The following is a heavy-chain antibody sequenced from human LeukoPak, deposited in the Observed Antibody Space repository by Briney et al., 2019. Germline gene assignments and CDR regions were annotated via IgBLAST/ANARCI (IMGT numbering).Heavy chain of an antibody. J-gene: IGHJ5*02. V-gene: IGHV4-61*01. CDR2: IYNGVNT. CDR1: DASVSSASY. CDR3: ARSRAFNSGAFDP. Sequence: SETLSLTCTVSDASVSSASYWSWIRQPPGKGVEWIAHIYNGVNTNYNPSLKSRVTISVDTSKNQFSLRLNSVTAADTAVYYCARSRAFNSGAFDPWGQGSLVTVYS. D-gene: IGHD1-26*01.